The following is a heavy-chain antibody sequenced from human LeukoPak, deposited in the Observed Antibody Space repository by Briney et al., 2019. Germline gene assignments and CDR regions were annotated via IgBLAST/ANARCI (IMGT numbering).Heavy chain of an antibody. Sequence: GGSLRLSCAASGFTFSSYEMNWVRQAPGKGLEWVSYISSSGTIYYADSVKGRFTISRDNAKNSLYLQMNSLRDEDTAVYYCVKELSPFDYWGQGTLVTVSS. J-gene: IGHJ4*02. D-gene: IGHD2-8*01. CDR3: VKELSPFDY. V-gene: IGHV3-48*03. CDR2: ISSSGTI. CDR1: GFTFSSYE.